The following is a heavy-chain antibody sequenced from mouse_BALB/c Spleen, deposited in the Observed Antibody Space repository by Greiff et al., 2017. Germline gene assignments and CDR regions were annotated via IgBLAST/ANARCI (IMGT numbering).Heavy chain of an antibody. J-gene: IGHJ3*01. CDR1: GFTFSSYT. CDR2: ISSGGSYT. V-gene: IGHV5-6-4*01. Sequence: EVKLVESGGGLVKPGGSLKLSCAASGFTFSSYTMSWVRQTPEKRLEWVATISSGGSYTYYPDSVKGRFTISRDNAKNTLYLQMSSLKSEDTAMYYCARDDYDPVFAYWGQGTLVTVSA. D-gene: IGHD2-4*01. CDR3: ARDDYDPVFAY.